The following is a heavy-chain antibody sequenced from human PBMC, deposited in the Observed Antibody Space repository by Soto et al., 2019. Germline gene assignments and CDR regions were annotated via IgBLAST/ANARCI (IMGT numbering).Heavy chain of an antibody. V-gene: IGHV3-30-3*01. CDR1: GFTFSSST. CDR2: ISNDGTNK. CDR3: ARPYSGYDYFDY. D-gene: IGHD5-12*01. Sequence: QVQLVESGGGVVQPGTSLRLSCAASGFTFSSSTMHWVRQAPGKGLEWVALISNDGTNKYYADSVKGRFTISRDNSKNTLYLQMNSLRAEDTAVYYCARPYSGYDYFDYWGQGTLVTVSS. J-gene: IGHJ4*02.